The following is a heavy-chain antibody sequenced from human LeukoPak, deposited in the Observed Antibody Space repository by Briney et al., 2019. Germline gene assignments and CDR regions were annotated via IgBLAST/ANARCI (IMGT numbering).Heavy chain of an antibody. J-gene: IGHJ4*02. CDR1: GGSISSSSYY. CDR2: IYYSGST. CDR3: ARDSYYGSGSYNFDY. Sequence: PSETVSLTCTVSGGSISSSSYYWGWIRQPPGKGLEWIGSIYYSGSTYYNPSLKSRVTISVDTSKNQFSLKLSSVTAADTAVYYCARDSYYGSGSYNFDYWGQGTLVTVSS. D-gene: IGHD3-10*01. V-gene: IGHV4-39*07.